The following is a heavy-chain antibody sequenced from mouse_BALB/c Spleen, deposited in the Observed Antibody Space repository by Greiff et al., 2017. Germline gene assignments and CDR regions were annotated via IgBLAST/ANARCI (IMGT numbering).Heavy chain of an antibody. V-gene: IGHV14-3*02. CDR3: ALALGYDGYAYWDFDV. CDR2: IDPANGNT. CDR1: GFNIKDTY. Sequence: VQLKQSGAELVKPGASVKLSCTASGFNIKDTYMHWVKQRPEQGLEWIGRIDPANGNTKYDPKFQGKATITADTSSNTAYLQLSSLTSEDTAVYDCALALGYDGYAYWDFDVWGEGTTVTVAA. J-gene: IGHJ1*01. D-gene: IGHD2-3*01.